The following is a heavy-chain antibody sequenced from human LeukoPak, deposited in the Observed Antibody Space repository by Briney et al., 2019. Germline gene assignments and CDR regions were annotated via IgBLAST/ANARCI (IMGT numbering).Heavy chain of an antibody. CDR2: IYYSGST. CDR1: GGSISSYY. V-gene: IGHV4-59*08. D-gene: IGHD6-6*01. J-gene: IGHJ3*02. CDR3: ARLVSSSDAFDI. Sequence: SETLSLTCTVSGGSISSYYWSWIRQPPGKGLEWIGYIYYSGSTNYNPSLKSRVTISVDTSKNQFSLKLSSVTAADTAVYYCARLVSSSDAFDIWGQGTMVTVSS.